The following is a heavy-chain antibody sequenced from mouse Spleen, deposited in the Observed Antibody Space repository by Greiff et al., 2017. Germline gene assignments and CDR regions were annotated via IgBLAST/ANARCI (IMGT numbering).Heavy chain of an antibody. CDR3: TQLLRDY. CDR2: IRLKSDNYAT. J-gene: IGHJ2*01. Sequence: DVMLVESGGGLVQPGGSMKLSCVASGFTFSNYWMNWVRQSPEKGLEWVAQIRLKSDNYATHYAESVKGRFTISRDDSKSRVYLQMNNLRAEDTGIYYCTQLLRDYWGQGTTLTVSS. V-gene: IGHV6-3*01. D-gene: IGHD2-12*01. CDR1: GFTFSNYW.